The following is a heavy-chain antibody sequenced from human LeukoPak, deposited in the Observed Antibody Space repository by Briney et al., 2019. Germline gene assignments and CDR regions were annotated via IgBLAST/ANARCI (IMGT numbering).Heavy chain of an antibody. CDR1: GYTVTGYY. V-gene: IGHV1-2*02. J-gene: IGHJ4*02. CDR3: ARPTDYDFWSGHQYYFDY. CDR2: TNPNSGGT. D-gene: IGHD3-3*01. Sequence: EASVKVSCKASGYTVTGYYMHWVRQAPGQGLEWMGWTNPNSGGTNYAQKFQGRVTMTRDTSISTAYMELSRLRSDDTAVYYCARPTDYDFWSGHQYYFDYWGQGTLVTVSS.